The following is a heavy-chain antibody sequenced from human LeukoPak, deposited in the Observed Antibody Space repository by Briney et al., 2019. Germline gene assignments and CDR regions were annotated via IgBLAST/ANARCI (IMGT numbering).Heavy chain of an antibody. Sequence: PGGSLRLSCAASGFTFSSYAMSWVRQAPGKGLVWVSRINDDGSSKGYADSVKGRFTISRDNAKNTLYLQMNSLRAEDTAVYYCARVPGYSGYFYGMDVWGQGTTVTVSS. V-gene: IGHV3-74*01. D-gene: IGHD5-12*01. CDR1: GFTFSSYA. CDR2: INDDGSSK. CDR3: ARVPGYSGYFYGMDV. J-gene: IGHJ6*02.